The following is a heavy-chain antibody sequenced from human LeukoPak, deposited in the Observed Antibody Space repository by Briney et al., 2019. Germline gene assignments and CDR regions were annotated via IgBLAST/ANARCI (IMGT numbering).Heavy chain of an antibody. J-gene: IGHJ4*02. CDR1: GYTFTGYY. V-gene: IGHV1-69*02. CDR2: IIPILGIA. Sequence: SVKVSCKASGYTFTGYYMHWVRQVPGQGLEWMGRIIPILGIANYAQKFQGRVTITADKSTSTAYMELSSLRSEDTAVYYCAFGYYDSSGYYDYWGQGTLVTVSS. CDR3: AFGYYDSSGYYDY. D-gene: IGHD3-22*01.